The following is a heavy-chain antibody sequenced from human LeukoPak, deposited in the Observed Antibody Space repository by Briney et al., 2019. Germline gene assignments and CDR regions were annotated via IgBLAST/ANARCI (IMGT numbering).Heavy chain of an antibody. CDR1: GGSISRGGYS. J-gene: IGHJ4*02. CDR3: AKGVGVRRFLEWLDY. D-gene: IGHD3-3*01. CDR2: IYQSGST. V-gene: IGHV4-30-2*01. Sequence: SETLSLTCGVSGGSISRGGYSWGWIRQPPGKGLEWIGYIYQSGSTYYNPSLKSRVTISIDRSKNQFSLKLSSVTAADTAVYYCAKGVGVRRFLEWLDYWGQGTLVTVSS.